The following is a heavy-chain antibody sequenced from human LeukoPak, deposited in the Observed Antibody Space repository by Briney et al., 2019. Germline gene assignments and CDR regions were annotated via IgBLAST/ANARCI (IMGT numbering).Heavy chain of an antibody. CDR1: GGTFSSYA. J-gene: IGHJ3*02. V-gene: IGHV1-69*06. CDR3: ASERGRDDAFDI. Sequence: SVKVSCKASGGTFSSYAISWVRQAPGQGLERMGGIIPIFGTANYAQKFQGRVTITADKSTSTAYMELSSLRSEDTAVYYCASERGRDDAFDIWGQGTMATVSS. CDR2: IIPIFGTA. D-gene: IGHD3-10*01.